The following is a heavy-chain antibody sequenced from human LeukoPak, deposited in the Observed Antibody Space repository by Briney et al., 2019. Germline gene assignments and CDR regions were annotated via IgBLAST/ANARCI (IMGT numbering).Heavy chain of an antibody. CDR3: ARPPMVRGVIITGDDVFDI. CDR2: IWYDGSNK. Sequence: GGSLRLFCAASGFTFSGYGMHWVRQAPGKGLEWVAVIWYDGSNKYYADSVKGRFTISRDNSKNTLYLQMNSLKAEDTAVYYCARPPMVRGVIITGDDVFDIWGQGTMVTVSS. V-gene: IGHV3-33*01. J-gene: IGHJ3*02. D-gene: IGHD3-10*01. CDR1: GFTFSGYG.